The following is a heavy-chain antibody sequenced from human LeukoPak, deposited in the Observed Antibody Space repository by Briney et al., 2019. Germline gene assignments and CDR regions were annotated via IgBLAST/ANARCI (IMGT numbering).Heavy chain of an antibody. CDR2: ISWNSGSI. D-gene: IGHD3-22*01. CDR1: GFTFDDYA. J-gene: IGHJ4*02. CDR3: AKGALTMIVGGFEH. Sequence: GGSLRLSCAASGFTFDDYAMHWVRRTPGKGLEWVSGISWNSGSIGYADSVKGRFTISRDNAKNSLYLQMKSLRAEDMALYYCAKGALTMIVGGFEHWGQGTLVTVSS. V-gene: IGHV3-9*03.